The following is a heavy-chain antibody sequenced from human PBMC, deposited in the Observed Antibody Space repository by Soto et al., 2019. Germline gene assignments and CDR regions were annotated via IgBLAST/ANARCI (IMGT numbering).Heavy chain of an antibody. V-gene: IGHV1-2*04. CDR1: GYTFTGYY. Sequence: GASVKVSCKASGYTFTGYYMHWVRQAPGQGLEWMGWINPNSGGTNYAQKFQGWVTMTRDTSISTAYMELSRLRSDDTAVYYCARGEPIAAAVTYGMDVWGQGTTVTV. CDR2: INPNSGGT. J-gene: IGHJ6*02. CDR3: ARGEPIAAAVTYGMDV. D-gene: IGHD6-13*01.